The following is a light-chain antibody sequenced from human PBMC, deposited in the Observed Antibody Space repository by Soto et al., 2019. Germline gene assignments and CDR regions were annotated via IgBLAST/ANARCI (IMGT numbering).Light chain of an antibody. CDR1: RSDVGVYNY. V-gene: IGLV2-14*01. J-gene: IGLJ1*01. CDR2: DVS. CDR3: SSYTSSRTQV. Sequence: QPALHHPASLSSAPGQPITISCTGTRSDVGVYNYVSWYQQHPGKAPKLTIYDVSKRPSGVSNRCSGSKSGNTASLTISGLQAEDEADYYCSSYTSSRTQVFGTGTKVTVL.